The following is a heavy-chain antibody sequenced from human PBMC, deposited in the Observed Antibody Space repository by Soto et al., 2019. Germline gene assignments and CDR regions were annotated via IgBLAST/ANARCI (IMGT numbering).Heavy chain of an antibody. J-gene: IGHJ4*02. CDR1: GGTFSSYA. D-gene: IGHD3-16*02. V-gene: IGHV1-69*01. Sequence: QVQLVQSGAEVKKPGSSVKVSCKASGGTFSSYAISWVRQAPGQGLEWMGGIIPIFGTANYAQKFQGRVTITADESTSTAYMELSSLRSEDTAAYYCARDGYDYVWGSYRSIDYWGQGTLVTVSS. CDR2: IIPIFGTA. CDR3: ARDGYDYVWGSYRSIDY.